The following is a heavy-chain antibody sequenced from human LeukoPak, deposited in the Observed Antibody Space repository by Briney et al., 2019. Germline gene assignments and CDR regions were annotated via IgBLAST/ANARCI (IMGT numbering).Heavy chain of an antibody. CDR3: WKDRRYYGSGGSMDV. D-gene: IGHD3-10*01. J-gene: IGHJ6*02. Sequence: GASVKVSLKASVGTFSSYTFCWVRQAHAQGLEWMGRIIPLHGIANNAHKFLGRVTITSDKSTSTAYMQLRSLSAEDDAVYYCWKDRRYYGSGGSMDVWGQGTTVTVSS. CDR1: VGTFSSYT. V-gene: IGHV1-69*04. CDR2: IIPLHGIA.